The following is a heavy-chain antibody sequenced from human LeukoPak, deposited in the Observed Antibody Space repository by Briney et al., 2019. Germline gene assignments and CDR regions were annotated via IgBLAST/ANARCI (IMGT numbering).Heavy chain of an antibody. Sequence: SETLSLTCTVSGGSISSYYWSWIRQPAGKGLEWIGRIYTSGSTNYNPSLKSRVTVSVDTSKNQFSLKLSSVTAADTAVYYCARSRITIFGVVINFDYWGQGTLVTVSS. CDR2: IYTSGST. J-gene: IGHJ4*02. D-gene: IGHD3-3*01. CDR3: ARSRITIFGVVINFDY. CDR1: GGSISSYY. V-gene: IGHV4-4*07.